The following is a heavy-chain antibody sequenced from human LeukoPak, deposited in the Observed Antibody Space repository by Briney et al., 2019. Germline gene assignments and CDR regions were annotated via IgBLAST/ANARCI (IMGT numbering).Heavy chain of an antibody. CDR3: ARELKATIAIFYFYYGMDV. D-gene: IGHD5-12*01. J-gene: IGHJ6*02. CDR1: GFTFSSYW. V-gene: IGHV3-7*01. Sequence: GGSLRLSCAASGFTFSSYWLRWVRQAPGKGLEWVANIKQDGSEKYYVVSVKGRFTISRDNAKNSLYLQMNSLRAEGTAVYYCARELKATIAIFYFYYGMDVWGQGTTVTVSS. CDR2: IKQDGSEK.